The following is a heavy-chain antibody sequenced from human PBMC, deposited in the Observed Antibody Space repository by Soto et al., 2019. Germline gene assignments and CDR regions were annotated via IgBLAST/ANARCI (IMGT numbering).Heavy chain of an antibody. CDR3: ASIWFGELPEYFQY. D-gene: IGHD3-10*01. Sequence: ASETLSLTCAVYGGSFSGYYCRWIRQPPGKGLEWIGEINHSGSTNYNPSLKSRFTISVDTSKNQFSLRLSSVTAADTAVYDCASIWFGELPEYFQYWGQGTLVTVSS. CDR2: INHSGST. J-gene: IGHJ1*01. CDR1: GGSFSGYY. V-gene: IGHV4-34*01.